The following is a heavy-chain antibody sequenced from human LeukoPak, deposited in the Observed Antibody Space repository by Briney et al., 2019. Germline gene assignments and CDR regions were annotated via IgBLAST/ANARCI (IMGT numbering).Heavy chain of an antibody. CDR1: GYTFTSYA. J-gene: IGHJ4*02. D-gene: IGHD3-22*01. CDR2: INSYNGNT. V-gene: IGHV1-18*01. CDR3: ARDVNDNIGSSEY. Sequence: ASVKVSCKAFGYTFTSYAISWVRQAPGQGLEWMGWINSYNGNTNYAQKLQGRVTMTTDTSTSTAYMELRSLRSDDTAVYYCARDVNDNIGSSEYWGQGTLVTVSS.